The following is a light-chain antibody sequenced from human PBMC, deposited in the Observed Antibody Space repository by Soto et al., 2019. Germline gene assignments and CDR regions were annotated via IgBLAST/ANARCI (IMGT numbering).Light chain of an antibody. V-gene: IGKV3-11*01. CDR3: QRRRNWVT. Sequence: EIVLTQSPATLSLSPGERATLSCRASQSVSSYLAWYQQKPGQAPRLLIYDASNEATGIPDRFSGSGSGTDYTLSISCLEPEEFAVYCCQRRRNWVTLCPGTKVDLK. CDR2: DAS. J-gene: IGKJ3*01. CDR1: QSVSSY.